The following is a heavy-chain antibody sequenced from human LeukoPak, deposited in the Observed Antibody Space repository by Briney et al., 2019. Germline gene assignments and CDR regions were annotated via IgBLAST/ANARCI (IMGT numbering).Heavy chain of an antibody. CDR1: GGSISRSTYY. CDR3: ARQIAVAGPGGY. V-gene: IGHV4-39*01. Sequence: SETLSLTCTVSGGSISRSTYYWGWIRQPPGKGLEWIGSIYYSGNTYYNPSLKSRVIISVDTSKNQFSLKLSSVTAADTAVYYCARQIAVAGPGGYWGQGTLVTVSS. J-gene: IGHJ4*02. D-gene: IGHD6-19*01. CDR2: IYYSGNT.